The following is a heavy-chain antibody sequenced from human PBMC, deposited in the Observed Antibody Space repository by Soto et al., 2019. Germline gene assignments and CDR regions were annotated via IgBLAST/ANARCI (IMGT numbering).Heavy chain of an antibody. V-gene: IGHV4-61*08. CDR3: ARVSFYYDTSGYAVGWFDP. CDR2: ISHSGTT. CDR1: GDSVSSGVYY. J-gene: IGHJ5*02. D-gene: IGHD3-22*01. Sequence: LSLTCSVSGDSVSSGVYYWSWIRQPPGKGLEWIGCISHSGTTKYNPSLKNPVTIAVDTSKNQFSLKLSFVTAADTAVYFCARVSFYYDTSGYAVGWFDPWGQGTPVTVSS.